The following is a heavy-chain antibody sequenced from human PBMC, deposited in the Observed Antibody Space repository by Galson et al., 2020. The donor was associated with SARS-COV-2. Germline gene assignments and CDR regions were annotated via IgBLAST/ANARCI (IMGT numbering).Heavy chain of an antibody. CDR2: VSGSGIST. Sequence: GGSLRLSCAASGFTFSIYAMTWVRQAPGKGLEWVSTVSGSGISTYYSDSVKGRFTISRDSSKNTLYLQMNSLRAEDTAVYYCAKSRWEVGDSFLTYFDYWGQGTLVTVSS. V-gene: IGHV3-23*01. CDR1: GFTFSIYA. D-gene: IGHD1-26*01. J-gene: IGHJ4*02. CDR3: AKSRWEVGDSFLTYFDY.